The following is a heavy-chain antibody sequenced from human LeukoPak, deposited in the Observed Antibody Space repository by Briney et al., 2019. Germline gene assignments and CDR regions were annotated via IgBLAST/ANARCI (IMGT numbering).Heavy chain of an antibody. CDR3: ANPTRVGAIRFDY. Sequence: GGSLRLSCAASGFTFSNSGMHWVRQAPGKGLAWVAFIRYDGTNKYYADSVKGRFTISRDNSKNTLYLQMNSLRAEDTAVYYCANPTRVGAIRFDYWGQGTLVTVSS. CDR2: IRYDGTNK. CDR1: GFTFSNSG. D-gene: IGHD1-26*01. V-gene: IGHV3-30*02. J-gene: IGHJ4*02.